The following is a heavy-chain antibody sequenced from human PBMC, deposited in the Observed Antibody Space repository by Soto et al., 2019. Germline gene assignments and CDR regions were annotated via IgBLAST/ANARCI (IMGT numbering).Heavy chain of an antibody. CDR3: AKSLWDTSGWKTDY. CDR2: IYYSGSI. Sequence: QVQLKESGPGLVKPPETLSLTCTVSGDSISSLYWSWIRQPPGKGLEWIGYIYYSGSINYNPSLKSRVTISVDPSKNQFSLRLSSVTAADTAVYYCAKSLWDTSGWKTDYWGQGTLVTVSS. D-gene: IGHD6-19*01. J-gene: IGHJ4*02. V-gene: IGHV4-59*01. CDR1: GDSISSLY.